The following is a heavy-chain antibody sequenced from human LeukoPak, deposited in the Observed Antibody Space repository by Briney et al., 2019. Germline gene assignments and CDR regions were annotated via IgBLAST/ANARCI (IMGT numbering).Heavy chain of an antibody. D-gene: IGHD2-2*01. CDR1: GGSFSGYY. Sequence: KSSETLSLTCAVYGGSFSGYYWSWIRQPPGKGLEWIGEINHSGSTNYNPSLKSRVTISVDTSKNQFSLKLSSVTAADTAVYYCARGHRIVVVPAATHYYGMDVWGQGTTVTVSS. J-gene: IGHJ6*02. CDR3: ARGHRIVVVPAATHYYGMDV. CDR2: INHSGST. V-gene: IGHV4-34*01.